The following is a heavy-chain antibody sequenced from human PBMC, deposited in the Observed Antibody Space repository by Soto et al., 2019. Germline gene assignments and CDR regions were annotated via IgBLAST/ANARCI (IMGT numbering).Heavy chain of an antibody. CDR2: IIPILGIA. V-gene: IGHV1-69*02. Sequence: ASVKVSCKASGGTFSSYTISWVRQAPGQGLEWMGRIIPILGIANYAQKFQGRVTITADKSTSTAYMELSSLRSEDTAVYYCARIREDDYIAPFDYWGQGTLVTVSS. CDR3: ARIREDDYIAPFDY. J-gene: IGHJ4*02. CDR1: GGTFSSYT. D-gene: IGHD5-12*01.